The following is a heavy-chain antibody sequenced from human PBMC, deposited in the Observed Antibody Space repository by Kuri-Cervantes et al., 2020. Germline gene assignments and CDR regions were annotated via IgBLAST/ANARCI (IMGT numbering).Heavy chain of an antibody. CDR1: GGTFSSYA. Sequence: SVKVSCKASGGTFSSYAISWVRQAPGQGLEWVGGIIPIFGTANYAQKFQGRVTITADESTSTAYMELSSLRSEDPAVYYWARAGGGSTPLGYYFDYWGQGTLVTVSS. V-gene: IGHV1-69*13. CDR2: IIPIFGTA. D-gene: IGHD1-26*01. J-gene: IGHJ4*02. CDR3: ARAGGGSTPLGYYFDY.